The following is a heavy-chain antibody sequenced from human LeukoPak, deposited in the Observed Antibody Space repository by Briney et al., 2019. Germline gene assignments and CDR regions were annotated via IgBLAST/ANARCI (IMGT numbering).Heavy chain of an antibody. Sequence: GGSLRLSCAASGFTFSNYNMNWVRQAPGKGLEWLSSISSSSTYIYYADSVKGRFTISRDNAKNSLYLQMNSLRAEDTAVYYCAREGYDFWGVYMDVWGKGTTVTVSS. V-gene: IGHV3-21*01. CDR2: ISSSSTYI. D-gene: IGHD3-3*01. CDR3: AREGYDFWGVYMDV. J-gene: IGHJ6*03. CDR1: GFTFSNYN.